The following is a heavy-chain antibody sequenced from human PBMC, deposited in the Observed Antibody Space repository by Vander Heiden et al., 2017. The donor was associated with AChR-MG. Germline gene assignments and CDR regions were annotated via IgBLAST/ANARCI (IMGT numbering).Heavy chain of an antibody. Sequence: EVQLLESGGGLVQPGGSLRLSCAASGFTFSSYAMSWVRQAPGKGLEWVSAISGSGGSTYYADSVKGRFTISRDNSKNTLYLQMNSLRAEDTAVYYCAKAAGPLGSYYYGSGSYWYFQHWSQGTLVTVSS. D-gene: IGHD3-10*01. J-gene: IGHJ1*01. CDR1: GFTFSSYA. V-gene: IGHV3-23*01. CDR3: AKAAGPLGSYYYGSGSYWYFQH. CDR2: ISGSGGST.